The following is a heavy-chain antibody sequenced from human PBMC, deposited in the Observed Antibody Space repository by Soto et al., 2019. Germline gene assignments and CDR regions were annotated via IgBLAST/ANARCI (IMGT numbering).Heavy chain of an antibody. Sequence: GGSLRLSCAASGFTVSSNYMGWVRQAPGKGLEWVSVIYSGGSTYYADSVKGRFTISRDNSKNTLYLQMNSLRAEDTAVYYCARELWFGELEYYYYMDVWGKGTMVTVSS. J-gene: IGHJ6*03. V-gene: IGHV3-66*01. CDR2: IYSGGST. CDR3: ARELWFGELEYYYYMDV. CDR1: GFTVSSNY. D-gene: IGHD3-10*01.